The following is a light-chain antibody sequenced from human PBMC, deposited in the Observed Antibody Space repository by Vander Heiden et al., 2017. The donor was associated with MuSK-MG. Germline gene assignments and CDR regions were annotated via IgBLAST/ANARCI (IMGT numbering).Light chain of an antibody. J-gene: IGKJ5*01. Sequence: PGERATLSCRASQSVNNNYLAWYQQKPGQAPRLLIYRASNRAAGIPDRFSGSGSGTDFTLTISRLEPEDFAVYSCQLYNTSPPIIFGQGTRLXIK. V-gene: IGKV3-20*01. CDR2: RAS. CDR1: QSVNNNY. CDR3: QLYNTSPPII.